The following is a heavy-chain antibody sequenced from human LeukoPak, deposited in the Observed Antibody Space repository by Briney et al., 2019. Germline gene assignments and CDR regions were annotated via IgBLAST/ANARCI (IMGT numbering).Heavy chain of an antibody. V-gene: IGHV4-4*02. J-gene: IGHJ2*01. CDR2: IYHSGST. D-gene: IGHD4-17*01. CDR1: GGSISSSNW. Sequence: SETLSLTCAVSGGSISSSNWWSWVRQPPGKGLEWIGEIYHSGSTNYNPSLKSRVTMSVDTSKNQFSLKLSSVTAADTAVYYCARLEETTVIGPYFDLWGRGTLVTVSS. CDR3: ARLEETTVIGPYFDL.